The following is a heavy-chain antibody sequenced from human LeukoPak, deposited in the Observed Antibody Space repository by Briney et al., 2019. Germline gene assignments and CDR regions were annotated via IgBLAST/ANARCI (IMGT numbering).Heavy chain of an antibody. J-gene: IGHJ3*02. D-gene: IGHD3-3*01. CDR2: IYYSGST. CDR3: ARGSMVRVLRFLEWSLLTDAFDI. CDR1: GGSISRSSYY. Sequence: SRTLSLTCTVAGGSISRSSYYCGWIRQPPGKGLEWIARIYYSGSTYYNPSLKSRVTISVDTSKNQFSLRLSSVTAADTAVYYCARGSMVRVLRFLEWSLLTDAFDIWGQGTMVTVSS. V-gene: IGHV4-39*07.